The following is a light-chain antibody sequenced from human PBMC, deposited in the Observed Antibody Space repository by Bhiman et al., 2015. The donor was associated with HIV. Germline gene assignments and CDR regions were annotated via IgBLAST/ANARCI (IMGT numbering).Light chain of an antibody. Sequence: QSALTQPASVSGSPGQSITISCTGTSSDVGGYNYVSWYQQHPGKAPKLMIYDVSNRPSGVSNRFSGSKSGNTASLTISGLQAEDEADYYCTSYTATDFYVFGSATKVTVV. J-gene: IGLJ1*01. CDR3: TSYTATDFYV. CDR2: DVS. V-gene: IGLV2-14*03. CDR1: SSDVGGYNY.